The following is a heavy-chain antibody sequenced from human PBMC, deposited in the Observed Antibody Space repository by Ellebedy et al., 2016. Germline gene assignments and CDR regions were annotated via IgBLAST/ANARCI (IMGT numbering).Heavy chain of an antibody. V-gene: IGHV3-30*03. D-gene: IGHD3-10*01. CDR2: ISYDGSNK. CDR3: ARDRDTMVRGIFDY. J-gene: IGHJ4*02. CDR1: GFTFSSYG. Sequence: LSLTCAASGFTFSSYGMHWVRQAPGKGLEWVAVISYDGSNKYYADSVKGRFTISRDNSKNTLYLQMNSLRAEDTAVYYCARDRDTMVRGIFDYWGQGTLVTVSS.